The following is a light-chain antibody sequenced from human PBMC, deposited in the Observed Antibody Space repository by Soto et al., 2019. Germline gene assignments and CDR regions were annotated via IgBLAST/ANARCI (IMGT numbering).Light chain of an antibody. Sequence: EIVMTQSPATLSVSPGERATLSCRASQSVSSNLAWYQQKPGQAPRLLIYGASTRASGIPGRFSGSGSGTEFTLTISSLQSEDFASYYCQHYNNWPPWTFGQGTKVEIK. CDR3: QHYNNWPPWT. J-gene: IGKJ1*01. CDR1: QSVSSN. CDR2: GAS. V-gene: IGKV3-15*01.